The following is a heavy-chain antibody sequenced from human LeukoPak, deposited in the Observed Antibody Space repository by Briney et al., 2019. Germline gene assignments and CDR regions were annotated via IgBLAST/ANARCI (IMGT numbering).Heavy chain of an antibody. CDR3: AHKGVDHYYDFWSGYETSRAFMEFDY. CDR1: GFSLSTSGVG. CDR2: IYWNDDK. Sequence: KESGPTLVKPTQTLTLTCTFSGFSLSTSGVGVGWIRQPPGKALEWLALIYWNDDKRYSPSLKSRLTITKDTSKNQVVLTMTNMDPVDTATYYCAHKGVDHYYDFWSGYETSRAFMEFDYWGQGTLVTVSS. V-gene: IGHV2-5*01. J-gene: IGHJ4*02. D-gene: IGHD3-3*01.